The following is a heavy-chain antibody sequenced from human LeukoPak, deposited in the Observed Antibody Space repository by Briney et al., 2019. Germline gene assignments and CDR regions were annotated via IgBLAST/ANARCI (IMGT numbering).Heavy chain of an antibody. Sequence: GSLRLSCAASGFTFSSYWMNWVRQAPGKGLEWVSFISSTGGTIYYADSVKGRFTVSRDNGKNSLLLQMNSLRAEDTALYYCARGYSRAAFDIWGQGTVVAVSP. CDR1: GFTFSSYW. V-gene: IGHV3-48*01. CDR3: ARGYSRAAFDI. CDR2: ISSTGGTI. D-gene: IGHD2-15*01. J-gene: IGHJ3*02.